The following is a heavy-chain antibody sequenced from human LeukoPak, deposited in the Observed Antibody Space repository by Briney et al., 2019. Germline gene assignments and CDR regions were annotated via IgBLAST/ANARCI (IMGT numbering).Heavy chain of an antibody. J-gene: IGHJ4*02. CDR3: AKRGIYDSSGYYYYRYFDS. CDR1: GFTFSSYA. Sequence: GGSLRLSCAASGFTFSSYAMSWVRQAPGKGLEWVSGISGSGGSTYYADSVKGRFTISRDNSKSTLYLQMSSLRAEDTAVYYCAKRGIYDSSGYYYYRYFDSWGQGTLVTVSS. D-gene: IGHD3-22*01. V-gene: IGHV3-23*01. CDR2: ISGSGGST.